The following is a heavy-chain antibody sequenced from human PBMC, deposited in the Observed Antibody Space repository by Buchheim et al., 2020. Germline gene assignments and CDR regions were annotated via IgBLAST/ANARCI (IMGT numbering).Heavy chain of an antibody. CDR2: LDYGGDT. CDR1: GGSFTGNY. J-gene: IGHJ4*02. D-gene: IGHD2-8*01. V-gene: IGHV4-34*01. CDR3: AIYPQWGL. Sequence: QVQLQQWGAGLLKPSETLSLTCTVYGGSFTGNYWYWIRQSPGKGLEWIGGLDYGGDTNYNPSLKSRVSTSLDMSKNQFSLTLPSVPAAATAVYSCAIYPQWGLGGQGTL.